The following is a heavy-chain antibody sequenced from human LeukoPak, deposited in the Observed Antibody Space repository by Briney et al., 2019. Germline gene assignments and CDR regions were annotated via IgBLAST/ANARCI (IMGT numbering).Heavy chain of an antibody. Sequence: SETLSLTCTVSGGSISSGSYYWSWIRQPAGKGLEWIGRLYTSGTTNYNPSLKSRVTISVDTSKNQFSLRLSSVTAADTAVYYCARGGIAAPGTTEYFQRWGQGTLVTVSS. D-gene: IGHD6-13*01. J-gene: IGHJ1*01. CDR3: ARGGIAAPGTTEYFQR. CDR2: LYTSGTT. V-gene: IGHV4-61*02. CDR1: GGSISSGSYY.